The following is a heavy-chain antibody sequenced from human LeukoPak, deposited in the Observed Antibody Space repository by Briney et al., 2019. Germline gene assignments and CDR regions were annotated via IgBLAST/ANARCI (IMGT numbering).Heavy chain of an antibody. CDR2: INHSGST. J-gene: IGHJ6*03. CDR1: GGSFSGYY. CDR3: ARSYYYYYYYMDV. V-gene: IGHV4-34*01. Sequence: SETLSLTCAVYGGSFSGYYWSWIRQPPGKGLEWIGEINHSGSTNYNPSLKSRVTISVDTSKNQFSLKLSSVTAADTAVYYCARSYYYYYYYMDVWGKGTTVTVSS.